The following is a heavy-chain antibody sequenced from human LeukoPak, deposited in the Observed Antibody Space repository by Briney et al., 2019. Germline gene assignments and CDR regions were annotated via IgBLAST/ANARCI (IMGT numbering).Heavy chain of an antibody. Sequence: GGSLRLSCGASGFTFSRYGMHWVRQAPGKGLEWVTYIRKDGSDKYYADSVKGRFTISRDSSKNMVYLQMTSLRAEDTALYYCAKDSSWAFDYWGQGTLVSVSS. D-gene: IGHD6-13*01. CDR2: IRKDGSDK. J-gene: IGHJ4*02. CDR1: GFTFSRYG. CDR3: AKDSSWAFDY. V-gene: IGHV3-30*02.